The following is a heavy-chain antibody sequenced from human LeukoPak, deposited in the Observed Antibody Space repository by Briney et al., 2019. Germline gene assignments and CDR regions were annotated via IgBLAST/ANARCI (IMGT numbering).Heavy chain of an antibody. V-gene: IGHV4-61*02. D-gene: IGHD2-2*02. CDR1: GGSISSGSYY. J-gene: IGHJ5*02. Sequence: SETLSLTCTVSGGSISSGSYYWSWIRQPAGKGLEWIGRIYTSGSTNYNPSLKSRITISVDTSKNQFSLKLSSVTAADTAVYYCAREPLTGDIVVVPAAIRYNWFDPWGQGTLVTVSS. CDR2: IYTSGST. CDR3: AREPLTGDIVVVPAAIRYNWFDP.